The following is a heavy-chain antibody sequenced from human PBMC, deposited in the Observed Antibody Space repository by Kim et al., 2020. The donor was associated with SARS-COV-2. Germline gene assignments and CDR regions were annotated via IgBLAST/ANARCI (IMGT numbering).Heavy chain of an antibody. Sequence: YYADSVKGRFTISRDNAKNSLYLQMNSLRAEDTAVYYCARSIKGYHFDYWGQGTLVTVSS. V-gene: IGHV3-21*01. J-gene: IGHJ4*02. D-gene: IGHD5-12*01. CDR3: ARSIKGYHFDY.